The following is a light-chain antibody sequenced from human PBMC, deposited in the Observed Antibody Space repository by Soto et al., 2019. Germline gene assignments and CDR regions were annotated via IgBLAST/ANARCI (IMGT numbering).Light chain of an antibody. CDR3: QQDYTYSWT. J-gene: IGKJ1*01. CDR2: DAS. CDR1: QSITGK. Sequence: DIQITQSPSTLSASVGDGVTITCRASQSITGKLAWYQRKPGKAPELLIYDASTLESGVPSRFSGSGFGTEFTLTISSLQPDDFATYYCQQDYTYSWTFGQGTKVDIK. V-gene: IGKV1-5*01.